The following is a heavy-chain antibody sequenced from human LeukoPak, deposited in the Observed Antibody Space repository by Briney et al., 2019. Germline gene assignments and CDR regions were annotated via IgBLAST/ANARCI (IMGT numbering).Heavy chain of an antibody. Sequence: GASVKVSCKASGGTFSSYAISWVRQAPGQGLEWMGGIIPIFGTANYAQKFQGRVTITADESTSTAYMELSSLRSEDTAVYYCARGCSSSWYGNWFDPWGQGTLVTVSS. J-gene: IGHJ5*02. CDR1: GGTFSSYA. D-gene: IGHD6-13*01. CDR2: IIPIFGTA. V-gene: IGHV1-69*13. CDR3: ARGCSSSWYGNWFDP.